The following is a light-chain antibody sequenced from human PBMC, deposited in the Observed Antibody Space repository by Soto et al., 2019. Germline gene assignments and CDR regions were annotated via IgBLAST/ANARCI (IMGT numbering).Light chain of an antibody. J-gene: IGKJ1*01. Sequence: DIVMTQSPDTLSVSPGETATLSCRASQTVSSNLAWYHQKPGQAPRLLIYGASTRATGIPARFSGSGSGTEFTLTISSLQSEDFAVYFCQQHDQWPATFGQGTKVEI. CDR1: QTVSSN. CDR2: GAS. CDR3: QQHDQWPAT. V-gene: IGKV3-15*01.